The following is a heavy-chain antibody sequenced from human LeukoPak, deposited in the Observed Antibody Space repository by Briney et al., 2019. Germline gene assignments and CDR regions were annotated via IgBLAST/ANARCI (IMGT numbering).Heavy chain of an antibody. CDR3: ARDIKRSRARWENLGFDP. CDR2: MNPNTGNT. Sequence: ASVKVSCKASGYTFTSYDINWVRQASGQGLEWMGWMNPNTGNTGYAQKFQGRVTITRNTSISTVYMELSSLRSDDTAVYYCARDIKRSRARWENLGFDPWGQGTLVTVSS. CDR1: GYTFTSYD. V-gene: IGHV1-8*03. J-gene: IGHJ5*02. D-gene: IGHD1-14*01.